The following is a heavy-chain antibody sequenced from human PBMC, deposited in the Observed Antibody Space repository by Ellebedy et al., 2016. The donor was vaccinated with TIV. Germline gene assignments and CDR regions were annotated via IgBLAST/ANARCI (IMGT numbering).Heavy chain of an antibody. Sequence: SETLSLXXTVSGGSISSYYWSWIRQPPGKGLEWIGYIYYSGTTYYNPSLKSRVTISVDTSKNQFSLKLTSVTAADTAVYYCVRDRGVYGAWFDPWGQGTLVTVSS. CDR1: GGSISSYY. D-gene: IGHD6-13*01. J-gene: IGHJ5*02. CDR3: VRDRGVYGAWFDP. CDR2: IYYSGTT. V-gene: IGHV4-59*12.